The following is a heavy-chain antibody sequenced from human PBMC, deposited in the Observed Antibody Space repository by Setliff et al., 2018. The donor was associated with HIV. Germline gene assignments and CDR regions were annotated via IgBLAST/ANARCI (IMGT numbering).Heavy chain of an antibody. J-gene: IGHJ4*02. D-gene: IGHD3-10*01. CDR1: GYTFTSYD. V-gene: IGHV1-69*13. CDR2: IIPIFGTA. CDR3: ARVWGSGSPADY. Sequence: SVKVSCKASGYTFTSYDINWVRQTPGQGLERMGGIIPIFGTANYAQKFQGRVTITADESTSTAYMELSSLRSEDTAVYYCARVWGSGSPADYWGQGTLVTVSS.